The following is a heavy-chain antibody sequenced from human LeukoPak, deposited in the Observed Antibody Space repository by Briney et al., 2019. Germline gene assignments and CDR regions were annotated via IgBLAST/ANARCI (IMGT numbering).Heavy chain of an antibody. D-gene: IGHD6-19*01. CDR1: GFTFRIYG. CDR2: IQFDGSNK. CDR3: VKDLNGWHYFDY. J-gene: IGHJ4*02. V-gene: IGHV3-30*02. Sequence: GGSLRLSCAASGFTFRIYGIHWVRQAPGKGLEWVAFIQFDGSNKYYADSVKGRFTISRDNSKFTLDLQMNSLRAEDAAVYYCVKDLNGWHYFDYWGQGTLVTVSA.